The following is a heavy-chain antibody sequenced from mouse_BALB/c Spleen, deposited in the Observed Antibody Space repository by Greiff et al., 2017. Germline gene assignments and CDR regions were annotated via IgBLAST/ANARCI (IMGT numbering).Heavy chain of an antibody. CDR2: IWAGGST. Sequence: VKVVESGPGLVAPSQSLSITCTVSGFSLTSYGVHWVRQPPGKGLEWLGVIWAGGSTNYNSALMSRLSISKDNSKSQVFLKMNSLQTDDTAMYYCARDDDYDGAWFAYWGQGTLVTVSA. CDR3: ARDDDYDGAWFAY. J-gene: IGHJ3*01. D-gene: IGHD2-4*01. CDR1: GFSLTSYG. V-gene: IGHV2-9*02.